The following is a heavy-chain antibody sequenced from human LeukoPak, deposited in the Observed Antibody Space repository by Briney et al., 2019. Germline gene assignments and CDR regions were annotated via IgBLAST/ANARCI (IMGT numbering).Heavy chain of an antibody. CDR1: SGSVSDYY. Sequence: SETLSLTCTVSSGSVSDYYWSWIRQSPGKGLEWIGYIYYTGTTSYNPSLRSRVTMSADTSKNQFSLKLSSVTAEDTAIYYCARIRDGYNDAYDLWGQGTVVTVPS. J-gene: IGHJ3*01. V-gene: IGHV4-59*02. CDR2: IYYTGTT. CDR3: ARIRDGYNDAYDL. D-gene: IGHD5-24*01.